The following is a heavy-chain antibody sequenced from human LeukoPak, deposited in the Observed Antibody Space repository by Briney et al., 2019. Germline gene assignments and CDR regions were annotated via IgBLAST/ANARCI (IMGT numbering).Heavy chain of an antibody. CDR3: TKDLSTSHCTTAMCYYFDY. J-gene: IGHJ4*01. D-gene: IGHD2/OR15-2a*01. V-gene: IGHV3-30*02. CDR2: IRYDGTGQ. Sequence: GGSLRLSCAASGYTFSDYGMHWVCQAPGKGLEWAASIRYDGTGQYYADSVKGRFTISRDNSRNTLYLQMNSLRGEDTAIYYYTKDLSTSHCTTAMCYYFDYWGLGTLVTVSS. CDR1: GYTFSDYG.